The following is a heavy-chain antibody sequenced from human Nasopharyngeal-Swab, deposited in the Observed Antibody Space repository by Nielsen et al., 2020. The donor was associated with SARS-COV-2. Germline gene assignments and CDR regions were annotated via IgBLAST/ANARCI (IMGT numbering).Heavy chain of an antibody. J-gene: IGHJ5*02. V-gene: IGHV3-23*01. Sequence: GESLKISCAASGFTFSSYAMSWVRQAPGKGLEWVSAISGSGGSTYYADSVKGRFNISRDNSKNTLHLQLNSLRAEDTAVYYCAKDGGIAVAGWFDPWGQGTLVTVSS. CDR1: GFTFSSYA. CDR3: AKDGGIAVAGWFDP. D-gene: IGHD6-19*01. CDR2: ISGSGGST.